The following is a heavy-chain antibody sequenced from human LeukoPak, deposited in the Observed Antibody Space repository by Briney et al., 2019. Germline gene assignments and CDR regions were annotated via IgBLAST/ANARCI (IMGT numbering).Heavy chain of an antibody. V-gene: IGHV1-3*01. CDR2: INAGNGNT. D-gene: IGHD5/OR15-5a*01. CDR3: ARDVSAYNWFDP. J-gene: IGHJ5*02. Sequence: ASVKVSCKASGYTFTSYYMHWVRQAPGQRLEWMGWINAGNGNTKYSQKFQGRVTITRDTSASTAYMELSSLRSEDTAVYYCARDVSAYNWFDPWGQGTLVTVSS. CDR1: GYTFTSYY.